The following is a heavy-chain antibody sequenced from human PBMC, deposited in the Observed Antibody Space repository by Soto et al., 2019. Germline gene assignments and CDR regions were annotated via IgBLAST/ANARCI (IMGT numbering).Heavy chain of an antibody. D-gene: IGHD6-13*01. CDR1: GFTFSSYA. J-gene: IGHJ4*02. CDR2: ISGSGGST. V-gene: IGHV3-23*01. Sequence: EVQLLESGGGLVQPGGSLRLSCAASGFTFSSYAMSWVRQSPGKGLEWVSAISGSGGSTYYADSVKGRFTISRDNSKNTLYLQMNSLRAEDTAVYYWAKENGYSSSWFEFDYWGQGTLVTVSS. CDR3: AKENGYSSSWFEFDY.